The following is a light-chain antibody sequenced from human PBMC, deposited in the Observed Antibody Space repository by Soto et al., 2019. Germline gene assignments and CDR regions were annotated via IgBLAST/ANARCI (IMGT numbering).Light chain of an antibody. CDR1: QGLSSD. CDR2: AAS. CDR3: QQLTSYPLT. V-gene: IGKV1-9*01. Sequence: DLQLTQSPSFLSASVGDRVTITCRASQGLSSDLAWYQQKPGKSPKLLIYAASTLQSGVPSRFSGSGSGTEFTLTISRLQPEDFATYYCQQLTSYPLTFGQGTRLEIK. J-gene: IGKJ5*01.